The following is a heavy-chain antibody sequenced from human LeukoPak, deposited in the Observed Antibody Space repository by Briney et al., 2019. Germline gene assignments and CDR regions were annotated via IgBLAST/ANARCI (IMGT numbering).Heavy chain of an antibody. CDR3: AKRSRRLTVVRGVPREDV. J-gene: IGHJ6*02. CDR2: ISSSSSYI. V-gene: IGHV3-21*04. CDR1: GFTFSSYS. D-gene: IGHD3-10*01. Sequence: GGSLRLSCAASGFTFSSYSMNWVRQAPGKGLEWVSSISSSSSYIYYADSVKGRFTISRDNSKNTLYLQMNSLRAEDTAVYYCAKRSRRLTVVRGVPREDVWGQGTSVTVSS.